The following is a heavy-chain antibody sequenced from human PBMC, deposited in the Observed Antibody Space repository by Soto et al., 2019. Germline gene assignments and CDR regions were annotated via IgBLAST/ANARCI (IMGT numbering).Heavy chain of an antibody. V-gene: IGHV4-4*02. CDR1: GASISNDNW. D-gene: IGHD6-19*01. J-gene: IGHJ3*02. CDR2: IYHSGST. Sequence: PSETLSLTCDVSGASISNDNWWSWVRQPSGEGLEWIGEIYHSGSTNYNPSLKSRVTISVDKSKNQFSLKLSSVTAADTAVYYCAKDLGIAVSARRAFDIWGQGTMVTVSS. CDR3: AKDLGIAVSARRAFDI.